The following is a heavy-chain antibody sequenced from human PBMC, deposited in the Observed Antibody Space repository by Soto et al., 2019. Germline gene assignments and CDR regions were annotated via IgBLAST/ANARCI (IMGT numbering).Heavy chain of an antibody. Sequence: EVQLVESGGGLVQPGGSLRLSCAASGFTFSSYSMNWVRHAPGKGLEWVSYIKSSSSTRNYADSVKARVTISRDNAKNSLYLQRNSRRDEVTAVYYCERGSVVLWFGELFGYYFDYWGQGTLVTVSS. D-gene: IGHD3-10*01. CDR3: ERGSVVLWFGELFGYYFDY. V-gene: IGHV3-48*02. CDR1: GFTFSSYS. J-gene: IGHJ4*02. CDR2: IKSSSSTR.